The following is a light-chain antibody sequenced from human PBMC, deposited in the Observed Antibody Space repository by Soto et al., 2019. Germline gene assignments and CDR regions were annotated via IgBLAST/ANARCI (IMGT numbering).Light chain of an antibody. CDR2: GES. CDR3: QKYGRSPTT. CDR1: QSVSNNY. Sequence: EIVLTRAPVTLAVSPGERATLPCRASQSVSNNYLAWYQQKPGQAPRILIYGESNRATGIPDRLSGSGSGTDFNLTISRLEPEDFAVYYCQKYGRSPTTCGQGTKVEIK. V-gene: IGKV3-20*01. J-gene: IGKJ1*01.